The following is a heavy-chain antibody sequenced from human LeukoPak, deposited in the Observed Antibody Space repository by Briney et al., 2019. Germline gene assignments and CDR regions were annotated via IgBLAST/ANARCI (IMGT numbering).Heavy chain of an antibody. CDR2: IKKDGSEK. V-gene: IGHV3-7*01. CDR3: ARDPSSGWYLKGWFDP. D-gene: IGHD6-19*01. Sequence: GGSLRLSCAASGFTFSSYWMSWVRQAPGKGLEWVANIKKDGSEKYYVDSVKGRFTISRDNAKKSLYLQMNSLRAEDTAVYYCARDPSSGWYLKGWFDPWGQGTLVTVSS. J-gene: IGHJ5*02. CDR1: GFTFSSYW.